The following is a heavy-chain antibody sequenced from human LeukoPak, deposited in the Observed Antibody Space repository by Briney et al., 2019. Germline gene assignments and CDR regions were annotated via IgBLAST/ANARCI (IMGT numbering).Heavy chain of an antibody. D-gene: IGHD3-10*01. Sequence: ASVKVSCKASGYTFTSYDINWVRQAPGHGLEWMGRMNPDSGDTAFAQKLQGRVTMTMNTSISAAHMELSGLTSEDTAVYYCARSYRVLWFGELLWGAFDIWGQGTMVTVSS. CDR1: GYTFTSYD. CDR2: MNPDSGDT. V-gene: IGHV1-8*01. CDR3: ARSYRVLWFGELLWGAFDI. J-gene: IGHJ3*02.